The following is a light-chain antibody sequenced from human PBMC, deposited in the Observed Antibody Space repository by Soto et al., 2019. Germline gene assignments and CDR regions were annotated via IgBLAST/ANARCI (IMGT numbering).Light chain of an antibody. CDR3: QHYGTSPRT. CDR2: GAS. J-gene: IGKJ1*01. CDR1: QSVSSSY. Sequence: EIVLTQSPGTLSLSPGERATLSCRASQSVSSSYLAWYQQKPGQAPRLLIYGASSRATGIPDRFSASGSGTDFTLTISRREPEDFVVYYCQHYGTSPRTFGQGTNVEIK. V-gene: IGKV3-20*01.